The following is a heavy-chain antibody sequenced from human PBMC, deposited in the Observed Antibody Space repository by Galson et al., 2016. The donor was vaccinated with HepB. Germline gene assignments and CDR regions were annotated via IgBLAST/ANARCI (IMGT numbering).Heavy chain of an antibody. Sequence: SVKVSCKASGFTFTEYYIHWVRQAPGQGLEWMGGIIPMFGTPNHAQKFRGRVTITADESTSTAYMELSSLISGDTAVYYCARDGEPLYDYGMDVWGQGTTVIVSS. D-gene: IGHD1-14*01. CDR3: ARDGEPLYDYGMDV. CDR2: IIPMFGTP. CDR1: GFTFTEYY. J-gene: IGHJ6*02. V-gene: IGHV1-69*13.